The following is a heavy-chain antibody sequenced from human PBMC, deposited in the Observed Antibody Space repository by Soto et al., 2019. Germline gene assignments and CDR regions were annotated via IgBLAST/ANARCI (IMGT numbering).Heavy chain of an antibody. CDR3: AREGQYSSGWYSYYYYGMDV. J-gene: IGHJ6*02. D-gene: IGHD6-19*01. V-gene: IGHV3-21*01. CDR1: GFTFSSYS. Sequence: EVQLVESGGGLVKPGGSLRLSCAASGFTFSSYSMNWVRQAPGKGLEWVSSISSSSSYIYYADSVKGRFTISRDNAKNSLYRQMNSLRAEDTAVYYCAREGQYSSGWYSYYYYGMDVWGQGTTVTVSS. CDR2: ISSSSSYI.